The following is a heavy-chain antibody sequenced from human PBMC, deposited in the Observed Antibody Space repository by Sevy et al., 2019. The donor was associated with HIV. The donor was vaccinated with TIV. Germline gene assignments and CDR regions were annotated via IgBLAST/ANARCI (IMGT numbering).Heavy chain of an antibody. CDR2: INAGNGNK. D-gene: IGHD6-19*01. Sequence: ASVKVSCKAFGYPFTSYVMHWVRQAPGQGLEWMGWINAGNGNKRYSQKFQGRVTFIRDTSASTAYMELSSLIFEDTAVYYCARDLKLPGVAVAGSDCWGQGALVTVSS. J-gene: IGHJ4*02. V-gene: IGHV1-3*01. CDR3: ARDLKLPGVAVAGSDC. CDR1: GYPFTSYV.